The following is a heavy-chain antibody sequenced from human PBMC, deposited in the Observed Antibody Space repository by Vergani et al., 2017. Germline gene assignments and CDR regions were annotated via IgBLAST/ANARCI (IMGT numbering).Heavy chain of an antibody. D-gene: IGHD2-2*02. Sequence: EVQLVESGGGLVQPGGSLRLSCAASGFTFSSYEMNWVRQAPGKGLEWVSYISSSSSTIYYADSVKGRFTISRDNAKNSLYLQMNSLRAEDTAVYYCAKSARVVPAAIRNYYYMDVWGKGTTVTVSS. V-gene: IGHV3-48*03. CDR3: AKSARVVPAAIRNYYYMDV. CDR1: GFTFSSYE. J-gene: IGHJ6*03. CDR2: ISSSSSTI.